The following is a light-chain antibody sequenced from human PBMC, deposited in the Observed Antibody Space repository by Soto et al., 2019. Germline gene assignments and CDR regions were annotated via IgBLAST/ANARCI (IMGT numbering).Light chain of an antibody. CDR3: QKYNSAPFT. CDR1: QSVSSN. J-gene: IGKJ3*01. CDR2: GTS. Sequence: EIVMTQSPATLSVSPGERATLSCRASQSVSSNLAWYQQKPGQSPRLLIYGTSTRATGIPARFSGSGSGTDFTLTISSLQSEDFAVYYCQKYNSAPFTFGPGTKVAVK. V-gene: IGKV3-15*01.